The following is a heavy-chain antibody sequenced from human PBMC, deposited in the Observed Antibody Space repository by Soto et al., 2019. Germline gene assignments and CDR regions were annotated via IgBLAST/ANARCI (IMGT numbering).Heavy chain of an antibody. Sequence: QVQLVQSGAEVKKPGSSVKVSCKASGGTFSSYAISWVRQAPGQGLEWMGGIIPIFGTANYAQKFQVRVTITADESTSTAYMELRRLGSEDTAVYYCARESRYCSGGSCYFLPGFDYWGQGTLVTVSS. V-gene: IGHV1-69*12. D-gene: IGHD2-15*01. J-gene: IGHJ4*02. CDR1: GGTFSSYA. CDR3: ARESRYCSGGSCYFLPGFDY. CDR2: IIPIFGTA.